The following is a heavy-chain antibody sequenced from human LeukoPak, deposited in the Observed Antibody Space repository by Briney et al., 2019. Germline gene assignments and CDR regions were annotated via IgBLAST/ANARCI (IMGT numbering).Heavy chain of an antibody. D-gene: IGHD6-13*01. CDR3: ASSPIAAAGDEYFQH. V-gene: IGHV1-2*02. J-gene: IGHJ1*01. CDR1: GYTFTGYY. Sequence: ASVKVSCKASGYTFTGYYMHWVRQAPGQGLEWVGWINPNSGGTNYAQKFQGRVTMTRDTSISTAYMELSRLRSDDTAVYYCASSPIAAAGDEYFQHWGQGTLVTVSS. CDR2: INPNSGGT.